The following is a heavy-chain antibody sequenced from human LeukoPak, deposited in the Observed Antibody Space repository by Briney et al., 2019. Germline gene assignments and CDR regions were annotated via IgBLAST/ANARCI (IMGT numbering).Heavy chain of an antibody. CDR1: GGSISSSSYH. CDR3: ASLRERSYYARGFDY. V-gene: IGHV4-39*01. J-gene: IGHJ4*02. CDR2: IYHSVTT. D-gene: IGHD1-26*01. Sequence: SETLSFTCTVSGGSISSSSYHWGWIRQPPGKGLEWIGSIYHSVTTYYNPSLKSRVTISADTSNNQFSLKLSSVTAADTAVYYCASLRERSYYARGFDYWGQGTLVTVSS.